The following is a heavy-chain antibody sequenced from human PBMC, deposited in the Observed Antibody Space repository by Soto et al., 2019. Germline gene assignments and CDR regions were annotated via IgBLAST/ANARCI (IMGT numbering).Heavy chain of an antibody. CDR1: GFTFSSYA. CDR3: AKDYSTVTTDPLSVVLFDY. J-gene: IGHJ4*02. V-gene: IGHV3-23*01. Sequence: VGSLRLSCAASGFTFSSYAMSWVRQAPGKGLEWVSIITSDGRTYYADSVKGRFTISRDNSKNIVYLQMNSLRAEDTAVYYCAKDYSTVTTDPLSVVLFDYWGQGALVTVSS. D-gene: IGHD4-17*01. CDR2: ITSDGRT.